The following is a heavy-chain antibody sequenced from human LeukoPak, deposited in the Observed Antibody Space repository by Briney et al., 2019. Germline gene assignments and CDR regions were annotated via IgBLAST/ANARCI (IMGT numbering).Heavy chain of an antibody. CDR3: ARDWDTAGTWFDP. CDR1: GYTFTSYG. Sequence: ASVKDSCKASGYTFTSYGISWVRQAPGQGLEWMGWISAYNGNTNYAQKLQGRVTMTTDTSTSTAYMELRSLRPDDTAVYYCARDWDTAGTWFDPWGQGTLVTVSS. V-gene: IGHV1-18*01. D-gene: IGHD5-18*01. CDR2: ISAYNGNT. J-gene: IGHJ5*02.